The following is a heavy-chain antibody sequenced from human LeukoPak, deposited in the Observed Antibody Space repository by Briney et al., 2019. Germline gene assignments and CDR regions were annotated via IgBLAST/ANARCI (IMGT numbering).Heavy chain of an antibody. J-gene: IGHJ6*02. CDR1: GGTFTSYA. CDR2: IIPIFGTA. Sequence: SVKVSCKASGGTFTSYAISWVRQAPGQGLEWLGGIIPIFGTANYAQKFQGRVTITADESTSTAYMELSSLRSEDTAVYYCARYTRVVDTASEGMDVWGQGTTVTVSS. D-gene: IGHD5-18*01. V-gene: IGHV1-69*13. CDR3: ARYTRVVDTASEGMDV.